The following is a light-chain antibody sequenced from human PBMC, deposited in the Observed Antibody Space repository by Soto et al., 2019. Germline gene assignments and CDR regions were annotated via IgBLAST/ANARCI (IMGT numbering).Light chain of an antibody. V-gene: IGLV2-14*01. CDR1: SSDVGGYNF. CDR3: CSYTGTAARV. CDR2: EVS. J-gene: IGLJ1*01. Sequence: QSALTQPASVSGSPGQSITISCTGTSSDVGGYNFVSWYQQHPGKAPKLIIFEVSNRPSGVSYRFSASKSGNTATLTLSGLQAEDEADYYCCSYTGTAARVFGTGTKLTVL.